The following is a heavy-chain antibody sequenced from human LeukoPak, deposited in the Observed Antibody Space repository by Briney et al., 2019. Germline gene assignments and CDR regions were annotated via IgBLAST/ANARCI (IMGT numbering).Heavy chain of an antibody. D-gene: IGHD2-2*01. CDR3: ARNVCSSTSCSSVDY. V-gene: IGHV4-30-4*08. CDR1: GGSISSGDYY. CDR2: IYYSGST. J-gene: IGHJ4*02. Sequence: SETLSLTCTVSGGSISSGDYYWSWIRQSPGKGLEWIGYIYYSGSTYYNPSLKSRVTISVDTSKNQFSLKLSSVTAADTAVYYCARNVCSSTSCSSVDYWGQGTLVTVSS.